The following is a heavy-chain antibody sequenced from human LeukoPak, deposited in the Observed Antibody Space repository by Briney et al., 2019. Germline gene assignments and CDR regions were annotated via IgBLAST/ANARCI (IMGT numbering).Heavy chain of an antibody. D-gene: IGHD6-13*01. J-gene: IGHJ4*02. V-gene: IGHV3-7*01. CDR2: IKRDGSET. CDR1: GFTFSSYW. Sequence: SGGSLRLSCVASGFTFSSYWMTWVRQAPGKGLEWVANIKRDGSETYYMDSVKGRFTISRDNAKNSLYLQMNSLRAEDSAVYYCARPPNIAAAGQDWGQGTLVTVSS. CDR3: ARPPNIAAAGQD.